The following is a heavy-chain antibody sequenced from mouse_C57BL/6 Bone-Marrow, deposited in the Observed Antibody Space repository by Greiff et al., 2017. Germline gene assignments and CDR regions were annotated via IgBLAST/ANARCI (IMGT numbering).Heavy chain of an antibody. Sequence: EVQLVESGGDLVKPGGSLKLSCAASGFTFSSYGMSWVRQTPDKRLEWVATISSGGSYTYYPDSVKGRFTISRDNAKNTLYLQMSSLKSEDTAMYYCARLAGTYFDYWGQGTTLTVSS. CDR2: ISSGGSYT. D-gene: IGHD4-1*01. CDR3: ARLAGTYFDY. CDR1: GFTFSSYG. V-gene: IGHV5-6*01. J-gene: IGHJ2*01.